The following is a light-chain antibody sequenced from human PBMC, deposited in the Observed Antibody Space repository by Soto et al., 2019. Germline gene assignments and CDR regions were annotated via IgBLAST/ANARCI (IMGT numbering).Light chain of an antibody. CDR2: AAS. Sequence: DIQMTQSPSSLSASVGDRVTITCRASQSISSYLNWYQQKPGKAPKLLIYAASSLKSGVPSRFSGSGSGTDFTLTISSLQPEDFATYYCQPSYSTQWTFGQWTKVESK. CDR1: QSISSY. V-gene: IGKV1-39*01. CDR3: QPSYSTQWT. J-gene: IGKJ1*01.